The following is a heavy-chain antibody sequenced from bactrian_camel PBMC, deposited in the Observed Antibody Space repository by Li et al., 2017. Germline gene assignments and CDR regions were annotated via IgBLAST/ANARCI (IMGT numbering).Heavy chain of an antibody. CDR3: AAATCWRLDPDWGNDYKVGGRVYV. J-gene: IGHJ4*01. CDR2: IYTGGGTA. V-gene: IGHV3S40*01. CDR1: GYTYTGKC. Sequence: VQLVESGGGSVQAEGSLRLSCVVSGYTYTGKCLGWFRQAPGKEREGVAAIYTGGGTAYYADSVKGRFTISEDTASDTVFLQMNSLEPEDTAMYYCAAATCWRLDPDWGNDYKVGGRVYVLGPGDPGHRL. D-gene: IGHD5*01.